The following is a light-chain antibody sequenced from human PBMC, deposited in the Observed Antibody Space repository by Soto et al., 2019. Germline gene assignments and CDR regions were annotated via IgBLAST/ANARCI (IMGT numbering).Light chain of an antibody. J-gene: IGLJ7*01. CDR1: SGSIASNY. CDR2: EDN. Sequence: NFMLTQPHSVSESPGKTVTISCTRSSGSIASNYVQWYQQRPGSAPTTVIYEDNQRPSGVPDRFSGSIDSSSNSASLTISGLKTEDEADYYCQSYDSSNSAVSGGGTQLTVL. CDR3: QSYDSSNSAV. V-gene: IGLV6-57*04.